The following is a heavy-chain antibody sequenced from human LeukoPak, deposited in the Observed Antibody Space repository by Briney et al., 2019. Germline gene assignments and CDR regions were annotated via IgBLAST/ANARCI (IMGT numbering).Heavy chain of an antibody. J-gene: IGHJ4*02. D-gene: IGHD2-8*01. Sequence: NPSETLSLTCTVSGGSFSSYHWSWIRQFVGKGLEWTGRAHSDGTTNYNPSLKSRVTMSIDTSKNQFSLKLNSVTAADTAVYYCARDGLYTNGYSYFDYWGQGTRVTVSS. V-gene: IGHV4-4*07. CDR3: ARDGLYTNGYSYFDY. CDR2: AHSDGTT. CDR1: GGSFSSYH.